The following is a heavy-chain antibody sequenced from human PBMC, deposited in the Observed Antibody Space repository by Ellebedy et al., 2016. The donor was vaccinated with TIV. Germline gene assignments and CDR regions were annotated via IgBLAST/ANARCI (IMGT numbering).Heavy chain of an antibody. CDR1: GGSISSSGYY. CDR2: LSYRCST. V-gene: IGHV4-39*07. D-gene: IGHD3-3*01. Sequence: MPGGSLRLSCTVSGGSISSSGYYWGWFRQSPGRGLEWIGSLSYRCSTYYNPSLKSRATMSLDTSKNQFSLWVRSVTAADTAVYYCAREGITMLGLLLSPGSLDVWGPGTTVTVTS. CDR3: AREGITMLGLLLSPGSLDV. J-gene: IGHJ6*02.